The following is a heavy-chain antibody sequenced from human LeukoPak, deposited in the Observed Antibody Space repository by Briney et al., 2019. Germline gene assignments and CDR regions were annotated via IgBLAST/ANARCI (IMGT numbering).Heavy chain of an antibody. CDR1: GFTFTNYW. J-gene: IGHJ6*03. CDR2: IKQDGSEK. Sequence: GGSLRLSCAASGFTFTNYWMSWVRQAPGQGLEWVANIKQDGSEKYYVDSVKGRFTISRDNAKNSLYLQMNSLRAEDTAVYYCARVYSGWYLYYYYYMDVWGKGTTVTISS. D-gene: IGHD6-19*01. CDR3: ARVYSGWYLYYYYYMDV. V-gene: IGHV3-7*01.